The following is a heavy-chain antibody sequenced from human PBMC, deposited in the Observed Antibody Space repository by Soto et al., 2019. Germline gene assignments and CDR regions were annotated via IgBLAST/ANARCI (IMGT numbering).Heavy chain of an antibody. CDR3: ARGGYNWNYDYYYGMDV. D-gene: IGHD1-20*01. V-gene: IGHV4-59*01. Sequence: ETLSLTCTVSGGSISSYYWSWIRQPPGKGLEWIGYIYYSGSTNYNPSLKSRVTISVDTSKNQFSLKLSSVTAADTAVYYCARGGYNWNYDYYYGMDVWGQGTTVTVSS. CDR1: GGSISSYY. J-gene: IGHJ6*02. CDR2: IYYSGST.